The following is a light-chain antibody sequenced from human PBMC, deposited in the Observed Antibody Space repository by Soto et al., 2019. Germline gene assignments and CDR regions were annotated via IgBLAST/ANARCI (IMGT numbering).Light chain of an antibody. CDR2: WAS. V-gene: IGKV4-1*01. Sequence: DIVMTQSPDSLPVSLGERATINCKSSQSVLYSSNNKNFLAWYQQKLGQPPKLLIHWASTRASGVPDRFSGSGSGTDFTLTISSLQAEDVAVYYCHQYYSAPRTFGQGTKVEIK. CDR1: QSVLYSSNNKNF. J-gene: IGKJ1*01. CDR3: HQYYSAPRT.